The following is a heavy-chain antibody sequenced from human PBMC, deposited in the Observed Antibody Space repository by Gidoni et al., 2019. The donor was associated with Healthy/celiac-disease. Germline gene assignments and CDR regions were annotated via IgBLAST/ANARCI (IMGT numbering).Heavy chain of an antibody. CDR1: GYTFTSYY. D-gene: IGHD5-12*01. J-gene: IGHJ3*02. CDR2: INPSGGST. V-gene: IGHV1-46*01. Sequence: QVQLVQSGAEVKKPGASVKVSCKASGYTFTSYYMHWVRQAPGQGLEWMGIINPSGGSTSSAQKFQGRVTMTRDTSTSTVYMELSSLRSEDTAVYYCARERATVNFDIWGQGTMVTVSS. CDR3: ARERATVNFDI.